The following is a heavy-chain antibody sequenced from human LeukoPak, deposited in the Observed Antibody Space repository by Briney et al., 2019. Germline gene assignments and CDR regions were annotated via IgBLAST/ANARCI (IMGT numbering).Heavy chain of an antibody. CDR1: GFTVSTNF. V-gene: IGHV3-53*01. CDR3: ARGKRYSSSWFYNRFDP. CDR2: IYGGGST. J-gene: IGHJ5*02. D-gene: IGHD6-13*01. Sequence: GGSLRLSCAASGFTVSTNFMGWVRQAPGKGLEWVSVIYGGGSTYYADSVKGRFTISRDTSKNTLYLQMNSLRAGDTAVYYCARGKRYSSSWFYNRFDPWGQGTLVTVSS.